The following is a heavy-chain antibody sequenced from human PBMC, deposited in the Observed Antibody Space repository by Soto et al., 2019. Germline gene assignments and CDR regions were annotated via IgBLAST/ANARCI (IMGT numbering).Heavy chain of an antibody. CDR3: ARSTTVVTLDY. CDR2: IYYSGST. CDR1: GGSISSGGYY. V-gene: IGHV4-31*03. Sequence: SETLSLTCTVSGGSISSGGYYWSWIRQHPGKGLEWIGYIYYSGSTYYNPSLKSRVTISVDTSKNQFSLKLSSVTAADTAVYYCARSTTVVTLDYWGQGTLVTVSS. J-gene: IGHJ4*02. D-gene: IGHD4-17*01.